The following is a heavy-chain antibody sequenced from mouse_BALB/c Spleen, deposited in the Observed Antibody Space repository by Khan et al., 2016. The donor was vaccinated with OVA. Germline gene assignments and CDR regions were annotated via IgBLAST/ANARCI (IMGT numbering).Heavy chain of an antibody. V-gene: IGHV1-7*01. J-gene: IGHJ3*01. Sequence: QVQLQQSGAELAKPGASVKMSCKASGYTFISYWIHWVKQRPGQGLEWIGYINPSTDYDEYNQKFKDKATLTADKSSSTAYMQLSSLTSEDSAVYYWERSGIRKFAYWGQGTLVTVST. CDR3: ERSGIRKFAY. D-gene: IGHD2-4*01. CDR2: INPSTDYD. CDR1: GYTFISYW.